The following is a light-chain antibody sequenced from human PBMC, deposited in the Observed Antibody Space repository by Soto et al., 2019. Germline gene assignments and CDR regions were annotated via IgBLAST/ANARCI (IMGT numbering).Light chain of an antibody. J-gene: IGKJ5*01. CDR3: QQYNSPIT. Sequence: DIQMTQSPSSLSASVGDRVTITCRASQSISSYLNWYQQKPGKAPKFLIYDASSLESGVPSRFSGSGSGTEFTLTISSLQPDDFATYYCQQYNSPITFGQGTRLEIK. CDR2: DAS. V-gene: IGKV1-5*01. CDR1: QSISSY.